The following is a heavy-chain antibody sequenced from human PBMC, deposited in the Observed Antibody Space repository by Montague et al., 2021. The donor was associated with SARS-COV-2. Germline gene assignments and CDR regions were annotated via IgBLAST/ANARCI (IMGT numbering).Heavy chain of an antibody. Sequence: SETLSLTCTVSGGSISSYYCSWIRQPPGTALEWTGHSYLSGSTNSNPSPKSRVTISVDTSKNQFSLNLSSVTAAGTAVYYCSRGFDYWGQGTLVTVSS. CDR3: SRGFDY. J-gene: IGHJ4*02. V-gene: IGHV4-59*01. CDR1: GGSISSYY. CDR2: SYLSGST.